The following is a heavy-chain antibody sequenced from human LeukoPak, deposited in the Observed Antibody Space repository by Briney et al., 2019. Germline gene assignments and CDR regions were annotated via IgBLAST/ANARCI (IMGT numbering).Heavy chain of an antibody. CDR2: IGTAGDT. Sequence: GGSLRLSCAASGFTFSSYDMHWVRQATGKGLEWVSAIGTAGDTYYPGSVKGRFTISRENAKNSLYLQMNSLRAGDTAVYYCARAVRGVIIGPSYNWLDPWGQGTLVTVSS. CDR3: ARAVRGVIIGPSYNWLDP. V-gene: IGHV3-13*04. J-gene: IGHJ5*02. D-gene: IGHD3-10*01. CDR1: GFTFSSYD.